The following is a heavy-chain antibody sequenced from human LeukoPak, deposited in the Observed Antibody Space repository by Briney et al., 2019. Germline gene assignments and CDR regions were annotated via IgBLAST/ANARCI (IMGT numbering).Heavy chain of an antibody. CDR1: GFTFSSYA. Sequence: GGSLTLSCAASGFTFSSYAVSWVRQGPGKGLEWVSAISGSGRSTYYADSVKGRFTFSRDNSKNTLYLQMNSLRAQDTAVYYCTKGRLVVTALDYWGQGTLVSVSS. D-gene: IGHD2-21*02. J-gene: IGHJ4*02. CDR3: TKGRLVVTALDY. CDR2: ISGSGRST. V-gene: IGHV3-23*01.